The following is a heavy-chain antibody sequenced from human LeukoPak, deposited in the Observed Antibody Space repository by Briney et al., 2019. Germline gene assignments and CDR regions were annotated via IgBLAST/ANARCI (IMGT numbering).Heavy chain of an antibody. CDR2: IIPILGIA. D-gene: IGHD5-12*01. V-gene: IGHV1-69*04. Sequence: ASVKVSCKASGGTFSSYAISWVRQAPGQGLEWMGRIIPILGIANYAQKFQGRVTITADKSTSTAYMELSSLRSEDTAVYYCASGFNIGRPEGFDYWGQGTLVTVSS. J-gene: IGHJ4*02. CDR3: ASGFNIGRPEGFDY. CDR1: GGTFSSYA.